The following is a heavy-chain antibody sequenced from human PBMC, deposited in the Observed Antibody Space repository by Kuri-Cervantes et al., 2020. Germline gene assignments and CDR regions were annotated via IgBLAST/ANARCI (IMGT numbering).Heavy chain of an antibody. CDR3: ARELGVSGDYEFDS. D-gene: IGHD2-21*02. V-gene: IGHV4-4*02. CDR2: IYHSGST. CDR1: W. J-gene: IGHJ4*02. Sequence: WMSWVRQAPGKGLEWVGEIYHSGSTNYNPSLKSRVTISVDKSKNQFSLKLSSVTAADTAVYYCARELGVSGDYEFDSWGQGTLVTVSS.